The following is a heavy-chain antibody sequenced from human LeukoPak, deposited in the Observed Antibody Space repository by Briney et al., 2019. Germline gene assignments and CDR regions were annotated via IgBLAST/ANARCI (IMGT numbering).Heavy chain of an antibody. V-gene: IGHV3-48*02. CDR2: ISRGSATI. CDR1: GFTFRSYS. CDR3: ARDLPFDY. J-gene: IGHJ4*02. Sequence: GGSLRLSCAVSGFTFRSYSFNWLRQPLGKGLEWVSYISRGSATISYADSVRGRFTISRDDAKNSLYLQMSSLRDDDTAVYYCARDLPFDYWGQGALVTVSP.